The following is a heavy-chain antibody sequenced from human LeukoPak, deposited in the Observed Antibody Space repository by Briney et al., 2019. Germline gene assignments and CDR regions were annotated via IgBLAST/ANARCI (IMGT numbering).Heavy chain of an antibody. V-gene: IGHV4-34*01. J-gene: IGHJ4*02. CDR3: ARGPGLHYDILTGYSSTGGDY. CDR1: GGSFCGYY. CDR2: INHSGST. Sequence: TSETLSLTCAVYGGSFCGYYWSWIRQPPGKGLEWIGEINHSGSTNYNPSLKSRVTISVDTSKNQFSLKLSSVTAADTAVYYCARGPGLHYDILTGYSSTGGDYWGQGTLVTVSS. D-gene: IGHD3-9*01.